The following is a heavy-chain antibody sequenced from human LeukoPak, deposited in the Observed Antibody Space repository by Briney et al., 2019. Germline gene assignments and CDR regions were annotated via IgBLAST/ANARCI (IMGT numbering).Heavy chain of an antibody. Sequence: PGGSLRLSCAASGFTFSSYVMNWVRQAPGKGLEWVSVISGGGGSTYYADSVKGRFTISRDNSKNTLFLQMNSLRAEDTAVYYCAKGGYCSSTSCYVGWFDPWGQGTLVTVCS. CDR3: AKGGYCSSTSCYVGWFDP. CDR1: GFTFSSYV. J-gene: IGHJ5*02. D-gene: IGHD2-2*01. V-gene: IGHV3-23*01. CDR2: ISGGGGST.